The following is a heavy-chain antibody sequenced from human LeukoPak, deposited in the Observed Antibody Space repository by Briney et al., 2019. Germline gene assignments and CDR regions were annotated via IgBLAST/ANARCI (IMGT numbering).Heavy chain of an antibody. CDR2: INPNSGGT. J-gene: IGHJ4*02. D-gene: IGHD5-24*01. V-gene: IGHV1-2*02. CDR1: GYTFTGDY. CDR3: ARLAQEMATINVYFDY. Sequence: ASVKVSCKXSGYTFTGDYMHWVRQAPRQGLEWMGWINPNSGGTNYAQKFQGRVTMTRDTSISTAYMELSRLRSDDTAVYYCARLAQEMATINVYFDYWGQGTLVTVSS.